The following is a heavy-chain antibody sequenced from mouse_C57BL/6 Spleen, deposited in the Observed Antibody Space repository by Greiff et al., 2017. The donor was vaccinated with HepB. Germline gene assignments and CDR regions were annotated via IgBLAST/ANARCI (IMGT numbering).Heavy chain of an antibody. J-gene: IGHJ3*01. CDR3: ARQGDLAY. CDR2: ISNGGGST. D-gene: IGHD3-3*01. Sequence: EVQLVESGGGLVQPGGSLKLSCAASGFTFSDYYMYWVRQTPEKRLEWVAYISNGGGSTYYPDTVKGRFTISIDNAKNTLYLQMSRLKSEDTAMYYCARQGDLAYWGQGTLVTVSA. V-gene: IGHV5-12*01. CDR1: GFTFSDYY.